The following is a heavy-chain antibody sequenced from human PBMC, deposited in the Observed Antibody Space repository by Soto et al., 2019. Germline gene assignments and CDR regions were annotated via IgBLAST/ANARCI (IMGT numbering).Heavy chain of an antibody. CDR2: IYSGGST. J-gene: IGHJ5*02. CDR1: GFTVSSNY. D-gene: IGHD6-13*01. Sequence: GGSLRLSCAASGFTVSSNYMSWVRQAPGKGLEWVSVIYSGGSTYYADSVKGRFTISRDNSKNTLYLQMNSLRAEDTAVYYCARERSSSWQDNCFELWGQGTLVTVSS. V-gene: IGHV3-66*01. CDR3: ARERSSSWQDNCFEL.